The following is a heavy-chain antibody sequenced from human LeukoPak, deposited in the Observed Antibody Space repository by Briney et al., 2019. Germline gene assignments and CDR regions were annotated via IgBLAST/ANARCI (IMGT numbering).Heavy chain of an antibody. D-gene: IGHD2-2*01. J-gene: IGHJ4*02. CDR3: ARDPPPTYCSSTSCYVFDY. CDR2: INLNSGGT. Sequence: ASVNLSLTCAGYSFTICSISWVWDGPGQGLGWVGGINLNSGGTNYAQKFQGRVTMTRDTSISTAYKQLRRLRSDDTAVYYCARDPPPTYCSSTSCYVFDYWGQGTLVTVSS. CDR1: GYSFTICS. V-gene: IGHV1-2*02.